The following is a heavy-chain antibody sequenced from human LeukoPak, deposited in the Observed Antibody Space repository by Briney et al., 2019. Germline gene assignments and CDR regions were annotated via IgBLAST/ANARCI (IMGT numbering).Heavy chain of an antibody. V-gene: IGHV4-38-2*02. D-gene: IGHD6-13*01. CDR3: AAGSDY. CDR1: GYSISSGYY. J-gene: IGHJ4*02. CDR2: IYHSGST. Sequence: SETLSLTCTVSGYSISSGYYWGWIWQPPGKGLEWIGSIYHSGSTCYNPSLKSRVTISVDTSKNQFSLKLSSVTAADTAVYYCAAGSDYWGQGTLVTVSS.